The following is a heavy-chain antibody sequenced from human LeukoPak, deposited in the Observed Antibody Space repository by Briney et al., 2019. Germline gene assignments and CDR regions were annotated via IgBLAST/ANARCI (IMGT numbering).Heavy chain of an antibody. J-gene: IGHJ3*02. CDR2: ISAYNGYT. CDR1: GYTFTSYG. V-gene: IGHV1-18*01. Sequence: ASVKVSCKASGYTFTSYGISWVRQAPGQGLEWMGWISAYNGYTNYAQKLQGRVTITTDTSTSTAYMELRSLRSDDTAVYYCARDSPFEWDVFGDSFDIWGQGTVVTVSS. CDR3: ARDSPFEWDVFGDSFDI. D-gene: IGHD1-26*01.